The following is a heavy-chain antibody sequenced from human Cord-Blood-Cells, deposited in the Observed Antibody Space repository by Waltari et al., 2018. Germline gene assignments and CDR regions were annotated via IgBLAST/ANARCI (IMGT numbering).Heavy chain of an antibody. J-gene: IGHJ4*02. CDR3: ARVGESGSYYLFDY. CDR2: INPNRGGT. D-gene: IGHD1-26*01. CDR1: GYTFTGYY. Sequence: QVQLVQSGAEVKKPGASVKVSCKASGYTFTGYYMHWVRQAPGQGLEWRGWINPNRGGTNYAQKFQGRVTMTRDTSISTAYMELSRLRSDDTAVYYCARVGESGSYYLFDYWGQGTLVTVSS. V-gene: IGHV1-2*02.